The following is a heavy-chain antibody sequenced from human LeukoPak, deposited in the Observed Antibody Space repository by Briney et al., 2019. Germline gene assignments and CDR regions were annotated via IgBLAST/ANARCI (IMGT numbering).Heavy chain of an antibody. V-gene: IGHV3-30*02. D-gene: IGHD1-26*01. CDR1: GFTFSSYG. Sequence: GGSLRLSCAASGFTFSSYGMHWVRQAPGKGLEWVAFIRYDGSNKYYADSVKGRFTISRDNSKNTLYLQMNSLRAEDTAVYYCARGSGSYQGWFDPWGQGTLVTVSS. CDR3: ARGSGSYQGWFDP. CDR2: IRYDGSNK. J-gene: IGHJ5*02.